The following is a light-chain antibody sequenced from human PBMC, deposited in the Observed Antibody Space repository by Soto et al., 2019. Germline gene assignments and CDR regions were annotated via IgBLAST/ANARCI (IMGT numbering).Light chain of an antibody. J-gene: IGKJ5*01. Sequence: IQLTQSPSSLSASVGDRVTVTCRASQGISSHLAWYQQKPGKAPKLLIYAASTLRSGVPSRFSGSGSGTDFTLTISSLQPEDFATYYCQQLNTYPITFGQGTRLEIK. CDR3: QQLNTYPIT. CDR1: QGISSH. V-gene: IGKV1-9*01. CDR2: AAS.